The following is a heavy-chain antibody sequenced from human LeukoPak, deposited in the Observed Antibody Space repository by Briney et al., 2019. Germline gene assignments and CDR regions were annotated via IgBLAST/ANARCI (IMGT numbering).Heavy chain of an antibody. CDR2: IVPIFGTA. D-gene: IGHD6-19*01. Sequence: ASVKVSCKASGGTFSSYAISWGRQAPGQGLEWTGGIVPIFGTANYAQKFQGRVTITTDESTSTAYMELSSLRSEDTAVYYCARLVGSVAGALGYFDLWGRGTLVTVSS. CDR3: ARLVGSVAGALGYFDL. V-gene: IGHV1-69*05. CDR1: GGTFSSYA. J-gene: IGHJ2*01.